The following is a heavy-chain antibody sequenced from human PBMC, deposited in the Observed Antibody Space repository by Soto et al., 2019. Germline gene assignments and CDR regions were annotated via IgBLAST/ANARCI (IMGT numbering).Heavy chain of an antibody. CDR2: MNPNSGNT. D-gene: IGHD4-17*01. J-gene: IGHJ4*02. V-gene: IGHV1-8*01. CDR1: GYTFTSYD. Sequence: GASVKVSCKASGYTFTSYDINWVRQATGQGLEWMGWMNPNSGNTGYAQKFQGRVTMTRNTSISTAYMELSSLRSEDTAVYYCARVGMATVTTAIVYDYWGQGTLVTVSS. CDR3: ARVGMATVTTAIVYDY.